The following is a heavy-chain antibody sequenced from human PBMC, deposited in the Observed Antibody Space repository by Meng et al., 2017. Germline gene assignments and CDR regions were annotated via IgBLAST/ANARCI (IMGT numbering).Heavy chain of an antibody. D-gene: IGHD7-27*01. CDR3: ARTPSLGY. J-gene: IGHJ4*02. CDR2: ISANNGNT. CDR1: GYTFARVG. Sequence: VRPVPSGAVQRNLGGSVKDSCKASGYTFARVGIRCVRQAPGQGLEWLGWISANNGNTNDAQKPQGRVTMTTDTSTSTAYMELRSLRSDDTAVYYCARTPSLGYWGQGTLVTVSS. V-gene: IGHV1-18*01.